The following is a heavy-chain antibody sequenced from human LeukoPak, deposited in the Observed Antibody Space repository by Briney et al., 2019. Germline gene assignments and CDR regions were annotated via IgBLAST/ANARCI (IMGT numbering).Heavy chain of an antibody. CDR1: GFTFSSYG. CDR3: ARAISCSGVSCYSVY. Sequence: GGTLRLSCAASGFTFSSYGMSWVRQAPGKGLEWVSVIYSDGSASYADSVRGRFTISRDNAKNSLYLQMNSLRAEDTAVYYCARAISCSGVSCYSVYWGQGTLVTVSS. J-gene: IGHJ4*02. V-gene: IGHV3-66*01. CDR2: IYSDGSA. D-gene: IGHD2-15*01.